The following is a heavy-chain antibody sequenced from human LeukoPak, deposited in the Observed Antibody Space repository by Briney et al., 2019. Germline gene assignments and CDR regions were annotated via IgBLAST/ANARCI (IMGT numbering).Heavy chain of an antibody. CDR3: HRALHY. J-gene: IGHJ4*02. V-gene: IGHV4-59*07. Sequence: SDTLSLTCTVSGRSISSYHWIWIRQPPGKALEGIGYIYYCESNNYNPSLKSRVTISVDTYKNQFSLAQNSVTAADTAVYFCHRALHYWGQGTLVSVSS. D-gene: IGHD1-14*01. CDR1: GRSISSYH. CDR2: IYYCESN.